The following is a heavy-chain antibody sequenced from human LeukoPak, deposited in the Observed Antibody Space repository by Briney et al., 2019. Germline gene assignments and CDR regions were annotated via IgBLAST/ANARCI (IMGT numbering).Heavy chain of an antibody. CDR2: IIPIFGTA. CDR3: AREVSSSWPFDY. J-gene: IGHJ4*02. CDR1: GGTFSSYA. Sequence: SVKVSCKASGGTFSSYAISWVRQAPGQGLEWMGGIIPIFGTANYAQKFQGRVTMTRDTSTSTVYMELSSLRSEDTAVYYCAREVSSSWPFDYWGQGTLVTVSS. V-gene: IGHV1-69*05. D-gene: IGHD6-13*01.